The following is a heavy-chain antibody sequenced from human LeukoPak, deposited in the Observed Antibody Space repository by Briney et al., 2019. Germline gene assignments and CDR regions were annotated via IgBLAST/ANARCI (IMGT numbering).Heavy chain of an antibody. CDR3: ARDPYSGGYGAYYYYYMDL. V-gene: IGHV3-23*01. J-gene: IGHJ6*03. Sequence: GGSLRLSCAASGFTFSSYAMSWVRQAPGKGLEWVSAISGSGGSTYYADSVKGRFTISRDNSKNTLYLQMSSLRDEDTAVYYCARDPYSGGYGAYYYYYMDLWGKGTTVTVSS. D-gene: IGHD5-12*01. CDR1: GFTFSSYA. CDR2: ISGSGGST.